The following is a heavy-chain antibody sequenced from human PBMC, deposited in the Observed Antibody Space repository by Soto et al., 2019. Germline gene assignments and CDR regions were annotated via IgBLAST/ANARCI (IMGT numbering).Heavy chain of an antibody. D-gene: IGHD3-22*01. Sequence: QVQLQQWGAGLLKPSETLSLTCAVYGGSFSGYYWSWIRQPPGKGLEWIGEINHSGSTNYNPSLKSRVTISVDTSKNQFSLELSSVTAADTAVYYCARGDDSSGYYLFDYWGQGTLVTVSS. CDR3: ARGDDSSGYYLFDY. CDR2: INHSGST. CDR1: GGSFSGYY. J-gene: IGHJ4*02. V-gene: IGHV4-34*01.